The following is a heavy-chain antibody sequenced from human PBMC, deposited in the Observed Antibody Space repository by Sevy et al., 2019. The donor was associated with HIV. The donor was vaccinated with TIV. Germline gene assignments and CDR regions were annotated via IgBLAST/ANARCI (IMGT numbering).Heavy chain of an antibody. CDR1: GFTFSSYG. Sequence: GGSLRLSCAASGFTFSSYGIHWVRQAPGKGLEWVALIWYDGINKDYADSVKGRLTNSRDNSKNTGFLQMNSLRAEDTCMYCCARWGNSIGIDYWGQGTLVTVSS. D-gene: IGHD3-22*01. CDR2: IWYDGINK. V-gene: IGHV3-33*01. CDR3: ARWGNSIGIDY. J-gene: IGHJ4*02.